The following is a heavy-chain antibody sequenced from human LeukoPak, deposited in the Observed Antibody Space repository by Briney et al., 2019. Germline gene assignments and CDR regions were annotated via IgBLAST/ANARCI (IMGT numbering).Heavy chain of an antibody. Sequence: VASVKVSCKASGYAFTSYGISWVRQAPGQGLEWMGWFSAYNGNTNYAQKLQGRVTMTTDTSTSTAYMELRSLRSDDTAVYYCARVGYSYGTKYYFDYWGQGTLVTVSS. CDR1: GYAFTSYG. CDR3: ARVGYSYGTKYYFDY. J-gene: IGHJ4*02. CDR2: FSAYNGNT. D-gene: IGHD5-18*01. V-gene: IGHV1-18*01.